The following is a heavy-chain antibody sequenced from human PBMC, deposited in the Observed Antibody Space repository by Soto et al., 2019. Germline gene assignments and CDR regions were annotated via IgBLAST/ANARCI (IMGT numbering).Heavy chain of an antibody. J-gene: IGHJ4*02. CDR3: ARDVRSIVEVVAGRLLDF. Sequence: QVQLVQSGTEVTKSGASVKVACDTAGYAFASYGISWVRQAPGQGLEWMGWISGYNGHTSYAQNVHDRVTMTTDTSTSTAYMEVRSLRSDDTAIYFCARDVRSIVEVVAGRLLDFWGQGTLVTVYS. D-gene: IGHD2-15*01. CDR2: ISGYNGHT. CDR1: GYAFASYG. V-gene: IGHV1-18*01.